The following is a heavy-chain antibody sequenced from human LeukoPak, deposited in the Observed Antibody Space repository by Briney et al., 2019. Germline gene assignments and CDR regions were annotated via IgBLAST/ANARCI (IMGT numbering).Heavy chain of an antibody. Sequence: GGSLRLSCAASGFTFSSYWMSWVRQAPGKGLEWVANIKQDGSEKYYVDSVKGRFTISRDNAKNSLYLQMNSLRAEDTAVYYCARGAFLTYYYDSSGPGNGYYFDYWGQGTLVTVSS. V-gene: IGHV3-7*01. CDR2: IKQDGSEK. D-gene: IGHD3-22*01. J-gene: IGHJ4*02. CDR3: ARGAFLTYYYDSSGPGNGYYFDY. CDR1: GFTFSSYW.